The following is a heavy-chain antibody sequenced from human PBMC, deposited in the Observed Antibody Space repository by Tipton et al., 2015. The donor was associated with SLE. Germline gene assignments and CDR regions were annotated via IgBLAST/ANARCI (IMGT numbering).Heavy chain of an antibody. V-gene: IGHV3-23*03. Sequence: GSLRLSCVASGFTFSGYAVNWVRQAPGKGLEWVSIIYGGGHSTEYADSVKGRFTISRDNSKNRLYLQMNSLRGEDTAVYYCARNAYSSSWYFDYWGRGTLVTVSS. CDR2: IYGGGHST. J-gene: IGHJ4*02. CDR3: ARNAYSSSWYFDY. D-gene: IGHD6-13*01. CDR1: GFTFSGYA.